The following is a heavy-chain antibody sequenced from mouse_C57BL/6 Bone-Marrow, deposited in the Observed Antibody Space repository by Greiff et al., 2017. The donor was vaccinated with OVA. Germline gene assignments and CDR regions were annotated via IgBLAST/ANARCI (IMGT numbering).Heavy chain of an antibody. CDR3: ARGRGYGSRGGMDY. CDR2: IYPRSGNT. D-gene: IGHD1-1*01. V-gene: IGHV1-81*01. J-gene: IGHJ4*01. CDR1: GYTFTSYG. Sequence: QVQLQQSGAELARPGASVKLSCKASGYTFTSYGISWVKQRTGQGLEWIGEIYPRSGNTYYNEKFKGKATLTADKSSSTAYMELRSLTSEDSAVYFCARGRGYGSRGGMDYWGQGTSVTVSS.